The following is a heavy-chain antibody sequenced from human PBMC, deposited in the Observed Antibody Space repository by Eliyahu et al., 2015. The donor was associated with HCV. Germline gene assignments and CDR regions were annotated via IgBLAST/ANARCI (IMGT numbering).Heavy chain of an antibody. J-gene: IGHJ6*02. CDR3: ALTGYGMDV. CDR1: GFTFSSYA. Sequence: EVQXLESGGGLVQPGGSLRLSCAASGFTFSSYAMSWVRQAXGKGXEWVSAISGSGGSTYYAXSVKGRFTISRDNSKNTLYLQMNSLRAEDTAVYYCALTGYGMDVWGQGTTVTVSS. D-gene: IGHD3-9*01. CDR2: ISGSGGST. V-gene: IGHV3-23*01.